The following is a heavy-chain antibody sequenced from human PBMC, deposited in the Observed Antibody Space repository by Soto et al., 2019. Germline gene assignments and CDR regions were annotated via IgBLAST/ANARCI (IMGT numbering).Heavy chain of an antibody. CDR2: ISGTGGST. D-gene: IGHD6-6*01. CDR1: GFTFSNYA. CDR3: AKAKAPYSSSSVPYFDY. V-gene: IGHV3-23*01. J-gene: IGHJ4*02. Sequence: GGSLRLSCAASGFTFSNYAMSWVRQAPEKGLEWVSAISGTGGSTYYADSVKGRFTISRDNSKNTPYLQMNSLRAEDTAVYYCAKAKAPYSSSSVPYFDYWGQGTLATVSS.